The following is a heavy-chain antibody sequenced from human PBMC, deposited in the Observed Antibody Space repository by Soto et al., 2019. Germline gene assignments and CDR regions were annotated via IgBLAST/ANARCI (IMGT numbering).Heavy chain of an antibody. J-gene: IGHJ6*02. CDR1: GNTFTSYY. Sequence: GASVKVSCKASGNTFTSYYMHWVRQAPGQGLEWMGIINPSSGSTSYAQKFQGRVTMTRDTSTSTVYMELSSLRSEDTAVYYCARDRAPGWAYYHGMDVWGQGTTVTVSS. D-gene: IGHD1-26*01. CDR2: INPSSGST. CDR3: ARDRAPGWAYYHGMDV. V-gene: IGHV1-46*03.